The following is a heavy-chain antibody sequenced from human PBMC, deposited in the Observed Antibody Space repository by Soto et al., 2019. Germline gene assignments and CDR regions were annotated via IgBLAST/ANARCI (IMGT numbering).Heavy chain of an antibody. CDR3: ARAGGNFDP. V-gene: IGHV4-59*11. CDR1: DGSISGHY. Sequence: SETLSLTCTVSDGSISGHYWGWVRQPPGKAPEWIGQIFYSGGTNYDPSLEGRVTISVDTSKNQFSLRLTSMTAADTAIYYCARAGGNFDPWGQGTLVTVSS. CDR2: IFYSGGT. J-gene: IGHJ5*02.